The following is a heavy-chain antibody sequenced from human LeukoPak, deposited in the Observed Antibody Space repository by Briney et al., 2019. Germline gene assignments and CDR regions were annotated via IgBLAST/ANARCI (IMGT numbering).Heavy chain of an antibody. CDR1: GYTFTSYG. Sequence: GASVKVSCKASGYTFTSYGIGWVRQAPGQGLEWMGWISAYNGNTNYAQKLQGRVTMTTDTSTSTAYMEMRSLRSDDTAVYYCARGEYCSSISCYELYYFDYWGQGTLVTVSS. V-gene: IGHV1-18*01. J-gene: IGHJ4*02. CDR2: ISAYNGNT. CDR3: ARGEYCSSISCYELYYFDY. D-gene: IGHD2-2*01.